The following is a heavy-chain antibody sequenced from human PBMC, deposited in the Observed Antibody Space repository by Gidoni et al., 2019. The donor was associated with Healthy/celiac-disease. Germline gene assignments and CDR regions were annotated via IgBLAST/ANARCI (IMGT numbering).Heavy chain of an antibody. D-gene: IGHD2-21*02. V-gene: IGHV3-23*01. CDR2: ISGSGGST. J-gene: IGHJ4*02. Sequence: EVQPSESGGGLVQPGGSLSLSSAASGCTSISYAMSWVRQPSGKGLEWVSAISGSGGSTYYADSVKGRFTIARDNSKNTLYLQMNSLRAEDTAVYYCAKDLEVVVTAIGYFDYWGQGTLVTVSS. CDR1: GCTSISYA. CDR3: AKDLEVVVTAIGYFDY.